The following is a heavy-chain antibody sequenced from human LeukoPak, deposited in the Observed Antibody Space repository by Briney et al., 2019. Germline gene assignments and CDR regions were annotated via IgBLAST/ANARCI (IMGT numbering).Heavy chain of an antibody. V-gene: IGHV4-59*08. CDR3: ARRAYYYYGMDV. CDR2: IYYSGST. CDR1: GGSISSYY. J-gene: IGHJ6*02. Sequence: SETLSLTCTVSGGSISSYYWNWIRQPPGKGLEWIGYIYYSGSTNYNPSLKSRVTISVDTSKNQFSLKLTSVTAADTAVYYCARRAYYYYGMDVWGQGTTVTVSS.